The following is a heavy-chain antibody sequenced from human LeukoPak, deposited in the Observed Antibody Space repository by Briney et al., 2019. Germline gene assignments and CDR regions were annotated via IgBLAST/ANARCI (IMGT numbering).Heavy chain of an antibody. D-gene: IGHD6-19*01. CDR3: ARENSSGWTD. CDR2: IIPIFGTA. Sequence: ASVKVSCKASGGTFSSYAISWVRQAPGQGLEWMGGIIPIFGTANYAQKFQGRVTITADESTSTAYMGLSSLRSEDTAVYYCARENSSGWTDWGQGTLVTVSS. J-gene: IGHJ4*02. CDR1: GGTFSSYA. V-gene: IGHV1-69*13.